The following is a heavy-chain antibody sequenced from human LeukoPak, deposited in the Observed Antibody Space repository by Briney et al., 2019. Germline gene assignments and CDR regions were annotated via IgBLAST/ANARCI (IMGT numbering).Heavy chain of an antibody. V-gene: IGHV3-23*01. CDR1: RFIFSDYA. D-gene: IGHD3-3*01. J-gene: IGHJ3*02. Sequence: GGSLRLSCAASRFIFSDYAMSWVRQAPGKRLEWVSTIEGDNSGTRYADAVKGRFTISRDNSKGTLYLQMNGLKAEDTAVYYCAKDAFSYNGVYDSFDIWGQGTMVTVSS. CDR3: AKDAFSYNGVYDSFDI. CDR2: IEGDNSGT.